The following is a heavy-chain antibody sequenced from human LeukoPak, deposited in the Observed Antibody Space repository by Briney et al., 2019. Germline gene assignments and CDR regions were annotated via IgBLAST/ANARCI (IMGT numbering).Heavy chain of an antibody. D-gene: IGHD6-19*01. J-gene: IGHJ4*02. Sequence: SETLSLTCAVYGGSFSGYYWSWIRQPPGRGLEWIGEINHSGSTNYNPSLKSRVTISVDTSKNQFSLKLSSVTAADTAVYYCARGFSSGWYLARDWGQGTLVTVSS. CDR2: INHSGST. CDR1: GGSFSGYY. CDR3: ARGFSSGWYLARD. V-gene: IGHV4-34*01.